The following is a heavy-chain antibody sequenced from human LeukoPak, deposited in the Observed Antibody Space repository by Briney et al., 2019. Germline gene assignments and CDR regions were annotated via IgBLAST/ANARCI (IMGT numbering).Heavy chain of an antibody. CDR2: VYHSAGS. V-gene: IGHV4-59*01. Sequence: SETLSLTCTVSGGSISAYYWSWIRQTPGKGLEWIGYVYHSAGSTYNPALRGRVTISMDTSENQFSLKMRSVRAADTAVYYCARVGSYDSSGYYFDYWGQGTQVTVSS. D-gene: IGHD3-22*01. J-gene: IGHJ4*02. CDR1: GGSISAYY. CDR3: ARVGSYDSSGYYFDY.